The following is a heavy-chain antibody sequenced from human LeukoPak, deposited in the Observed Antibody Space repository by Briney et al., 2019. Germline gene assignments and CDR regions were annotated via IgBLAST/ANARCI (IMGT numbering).Heavy chain of an antibody. V-gene: IGHV3-66*01. CDR1: GFTVSSNY. CDR3: ATRDKGYYYGMDV. J-gene: IGHJ6*02. D-gene: IGHD2-15*01. CDR2: ISGGGSA. Sequence: GGSLRLSCAASGFTVSSNYMTWVRQAPGKGLEWVSIISGGGSAYYADSVKGRFTISRDSSKNTLYLQMNSLRAEDTAVYYCATRDKGYYYGMDVLGQGTTVTVSS.